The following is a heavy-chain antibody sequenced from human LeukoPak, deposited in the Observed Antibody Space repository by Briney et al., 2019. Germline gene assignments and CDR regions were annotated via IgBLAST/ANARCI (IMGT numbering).Heavy chain of an antibody. CDR2: SINGGST. J-gene: IGHJ4*02. V-gene: IGHV4-34*01. Sequence: SDTLSLTCAVYGGSFSGYFWSWIRQPPGKGLEWIGESINGGSTNYNSSLKSRVTISVDSSKNQFSLTLTSMTAADAAVYYCARGNWAAAAHLDSWGQGTLVTVSS. CDR1: GGSFSGYF. CDR3: ARGNWAAAAHLDS. D-gene: IGHD6-13*01.